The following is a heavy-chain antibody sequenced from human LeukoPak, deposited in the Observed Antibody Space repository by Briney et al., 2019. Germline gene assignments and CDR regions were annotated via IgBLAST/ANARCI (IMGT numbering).Heavy chain of an antibody. Sequence: PSETLSLTCAVYGGSSSGYYWSWIRQPPGKGLEWIGEINHSGSTNYNPSLKSRVTISVDTSKNQFSLKLSSVTAADTAVYYCARAGYYDSSGYHDYWGQGTLVTVSS. CDR2: INHSGST. CDR3: ARAGYYDSSGYHDY. J-gene: IGHJ4*02. V-gene: IGHV4-34*01. D-gene: IGHD3-22*01. CDR1: GGSSSGYY.